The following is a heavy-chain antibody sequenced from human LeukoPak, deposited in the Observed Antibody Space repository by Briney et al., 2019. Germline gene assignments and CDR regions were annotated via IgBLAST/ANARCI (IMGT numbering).Heavy chain of an antibody. CDR1: GFTFSSYG. CDR2: ISYDGSNK. J-gene: IGHJ4*02. Sequence: PGGSLRLSCAASGFTFSSYGTHWVRQAPGKGLEWVAVISYDGSNKYYADSVKGRFTISRDNSKNTLYLQMNSLRAEDTAVYYCAKDGHGSGSYLADYWGQGTLVTVSS. CDR3: AKDGHGSGSYLADY. V-gene: IGHV3-30*18. D-gene: IGHD3-10*01.